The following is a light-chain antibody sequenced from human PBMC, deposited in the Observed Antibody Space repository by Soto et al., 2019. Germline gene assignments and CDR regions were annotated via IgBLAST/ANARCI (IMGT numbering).Light chain of an antibody. CDR1: TSNIGSYT. CDR2: TNN. CDR3: AAWDDSLNGVV. Sequence: QAVVTQPPSASGTPGQRVTISCSGSTSNIGSYTVNWYQDLPGAAPKVLIYTNNRRPSGVPDRFSGSKSGTSASLAISGLQSEDEADYYCAAWDDSLNGVVFGGGTKRTVL. V-gene: IGLV1-44*01. J-gene: IGLJ2*01.